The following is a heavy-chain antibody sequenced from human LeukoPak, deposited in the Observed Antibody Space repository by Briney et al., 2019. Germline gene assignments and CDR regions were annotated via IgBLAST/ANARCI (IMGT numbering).Heavy chain of an antibody. Sequence: GGSLRLSCAASGFTFSNAWMSWVRQAPGKGLEWVGRIKSKTDGGTTDYAAPVKGRFTISRDDSKNTLYLQMNSLKTEDTAVYYCTTELGPYYYYGMDVWGQGTTVTVSS. CDR1: GFTFSNAW. V-gene: IGHV3-15*01. CDR3: TTELGPYYYYGMDV. J-gene: IGHJ6*02. CDR2: IKSKTDGGTT. D-gene: IGHD6-13*01.